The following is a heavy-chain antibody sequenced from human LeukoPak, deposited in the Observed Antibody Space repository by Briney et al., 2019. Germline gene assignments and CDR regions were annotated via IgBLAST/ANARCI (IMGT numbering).Heavy chain of an antibody. Sequence: PGGSLRLSCAASGFSFSDYWRVWVRQAPGKGLVWVSNIKTDGSVTNYADSVKGRSTISRDNAKNTLYLQMNSLRAEDTAVYYCGRDNNYKVDVWGKGTTVTVSS. V-gene: IGHV3-74*01. CDR2: IKTDGSVT. CDR3: GRDNNYKVDV. D-gene: IGHD4-11*01. CDR1: GFSFSDYW. J-gene: IGHJ6*04.